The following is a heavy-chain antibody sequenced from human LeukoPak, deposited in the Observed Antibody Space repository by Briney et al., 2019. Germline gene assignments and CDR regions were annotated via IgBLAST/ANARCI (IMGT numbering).Heavy chain of an antibody. CDR1: GFTFSSYA. V-gene: IGHV3-23*01. CDR2: INDNGAGT. CDR3: ARDRSSGWYYYGMDV. D-gene: IGHD6-19*01. Sequence: GGSLRLSCAASGFTFSSYAMSWVRQAPGKGLKWVSTINDNGAGTYYADSVKGRFTISRDNSYNTMSLQMNSLRAEDTAVYYCARDRSSGWYYYGMDVWGQGTTVTVSS. J-gene: IGHJ6*02.